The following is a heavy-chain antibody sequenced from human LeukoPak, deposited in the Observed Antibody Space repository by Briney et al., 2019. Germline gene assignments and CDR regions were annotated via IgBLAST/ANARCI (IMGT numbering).Heavy chain of an antibody. V-gene: IGHV4-34*01. J-gene: IGHJ4*02. CDR2: INHSGST. D-gene: IGHD5-18*01. CDR1: GFTFSSYS. CDR3: ARSARPRVYSYGQIHYYFDY. Sequence: GSLRLSCAASGFTFSSYSMNWVRQPPGKGLEWIGEINHSGSTNYNPSLKSRVTISVDTSKNQFSLKLSSVTAADTAVYYCARSARPRVYSYGQIHYYFDYWGQGTLVTVSS.